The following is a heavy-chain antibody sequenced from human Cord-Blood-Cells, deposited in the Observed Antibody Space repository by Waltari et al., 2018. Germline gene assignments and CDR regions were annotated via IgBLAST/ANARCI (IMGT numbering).Heavy chain of an antibody. CDR2: FDPEDGET. Sequence: QVQLVQSGAEVTKPGASVKVSCKVSGYTLSEFYMHRLSLAPDKGLECMGGFDPEDGETIYAQKFQGRVTMTEDTSTDTAYMELSSLRSEDTAVYYCATEGRPGKAAAVRYFDLWGRGTLVTVSS. V-gene: IGHV1-24*01. J-gene: IGHJ2*01. D-gene: IGHD6-13*01. CDR3: ATEGRPGKAAAVRYFDL. CDR1: GYTLSEFY.